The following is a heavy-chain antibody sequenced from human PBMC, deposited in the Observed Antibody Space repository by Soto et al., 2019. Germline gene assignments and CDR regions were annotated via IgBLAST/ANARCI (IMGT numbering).Heavy chain of an antibody. Sequence: GGSLKLSCAASGFTFDDYGMNWVRQAPGKRLEWVSFISFSGNTIYYADSVRGRFTISRDNAKSTLFLQMNSLRDDDTATYYCARRLDPLQYSDYWGRGTLVTVSS. CDR3: ARRLDPLQYSDY. D-gene: IGHD5-18*01. V-gene: IGHV3-48*02. CDR2: ISFSGNTI. CDR1: GFTFDDYG. J-gene: IGHJ4*02.